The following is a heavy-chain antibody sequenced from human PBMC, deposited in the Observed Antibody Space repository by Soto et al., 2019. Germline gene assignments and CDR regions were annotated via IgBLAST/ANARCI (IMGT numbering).Heavy chain of an antibody. CDR1: GYTFTGYA. Sequence: ASVKVSCKASGYTFTGYAMHWVRQAPGQRLEWMGWINAGNGNTKYSQKFQGRVTITRDTSASTAYMELSSLRSDDTAVYYCARAVAVPADFDYWGPGTLVTSPQ. D-gene: IGHD6-19*01. V-gene: IGHV1-3*01. J-gene: IGHJ4*02. CDR3: ARAVAVPADFDY. CDR2: INAGNGNT.